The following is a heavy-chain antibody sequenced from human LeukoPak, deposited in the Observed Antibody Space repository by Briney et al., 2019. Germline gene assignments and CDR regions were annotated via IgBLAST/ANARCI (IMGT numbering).Heavy chain of an antibody. Sequence: SQTLSLTCAISGDSVSSNSAAWNWIRQSPSRGLEWLGRTYYRSKWYNDYAVSVKSRITINPDTSKNQFSLQLNSVTPEDTAVYYCARIIEYSSSGYYYYYMDVWGKGTTVTVSS. V-gene: IGHV6-1*01. CDR1: GDSVSSNSAA. CDR3: ARIIEYSSSGYYYYYMDV. CDR2: TYYRSKWYN. J-gene: IGHJ6*03. D-gene: IGHD6-6*01.